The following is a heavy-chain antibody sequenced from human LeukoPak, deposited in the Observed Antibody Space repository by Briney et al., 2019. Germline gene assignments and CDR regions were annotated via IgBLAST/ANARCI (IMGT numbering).Heavy chain of an antibody. CDR1: GFTFSTYG. D-gene: IGHD2-15*01. CDR2: IRYDGSNK. V-gene: IGHV3-30*02. CDR3: ARARCSGGSCYHFDY. Sequence: GGSLRLSCAASGFTFSTYGMHWVRQAPGKGLEWVAFIRYDGSNKYYADSVKGRFTISRDNSKNTLYLQMNSLRAEDTAVYYCARARCSGGSCYHFDYWGQGTLVTVSS. J-gene: IGHJ4*02.